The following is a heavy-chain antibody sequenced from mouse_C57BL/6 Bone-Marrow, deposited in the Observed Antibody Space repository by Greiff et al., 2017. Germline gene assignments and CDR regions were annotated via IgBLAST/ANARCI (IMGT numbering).Heavy chain of an antibody. CDR3: TPCDSLDY. CDR2: IDPENGDT. V-gene: IGHV14-4*01. J-gene: IGHJ2*01. CDR1: GFNIKDDY. D-gene: IGHD6-1*01. Sequence: VQLKQSGAELVRPGASVTLSCTASGFNIKDDYMHWVKQRPEPGLEWIGWIDPENGDTEYASKFQGKATITADKSYNTAYLQLSSLTSEDTAVYYCTPCDSLDYWGQGTTLTVSS.